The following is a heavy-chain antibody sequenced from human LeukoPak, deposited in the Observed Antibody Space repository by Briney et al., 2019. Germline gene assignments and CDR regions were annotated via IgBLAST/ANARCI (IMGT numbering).Heavy chain of an antibody. CDR1: GFTSSSYE. CDR2: ITSSGNTI. V-gene: IGHV3-48*03. D-gene: IGHD4-17*01. Sequence: PGGSLRLSCAASGFTSSSYEMNWVRQAPGKGLEWVSYITSSGNTIYYADSVKGRFTISRDNAKNSLYLQMNSLRAEDTAVYYCARVTTMRTTGGPFDYWGQGTLVTVSS. CDR3: ARVTTMRTTGGPFDY. J-gene: IGHJ4*02.